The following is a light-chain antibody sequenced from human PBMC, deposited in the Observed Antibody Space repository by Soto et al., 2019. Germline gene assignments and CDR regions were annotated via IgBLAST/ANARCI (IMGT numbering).Light chain of an antibody. J-gene: IGKJ3*01. CDR2: AAS. Sequence: DIQMTQSPSSLSASVGDRVTITCRASQGISNYLAWYQEKPGKVPKLLIYAASTLQSGVPSRFSGSGSGTDFTLTISSLQPEDVATYYCQQYNSAPHFGPGTKVDIK. V-gene: IGKV1-27*01. CDR3: QQYNSAPH. CDR1: QGISNY.